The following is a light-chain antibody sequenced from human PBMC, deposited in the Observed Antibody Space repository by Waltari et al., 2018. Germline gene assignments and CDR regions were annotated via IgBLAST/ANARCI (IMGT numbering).Light chain of an antibody. V-gene: IGLV1-40*01. CDR2: HDT. CDR3: QSYDNNGRGAVL. J-gene: IGLJ2*01. Sequence: QSLLTQPPSVSGAPGQRVTISCSGGSSHLGPFHVNLYRHLPGTVPKLLTYHDTNRPSGVPDRFSGSKSGTSASLAITGLQPEDEADYYCQSYDNNGRGAVLIGGGTKLTVL. CDR1: SSHLGPFH.